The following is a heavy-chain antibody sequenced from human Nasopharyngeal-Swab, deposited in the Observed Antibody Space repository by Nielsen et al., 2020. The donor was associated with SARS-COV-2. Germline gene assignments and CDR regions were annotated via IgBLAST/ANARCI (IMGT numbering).Heavy chain of an antibody. Sequence: GSLSLSCTVSGGSISSYYWSWIRQPPGKGLEWIGYIYYSGSTNYNPSLKIRVTISVDTSKNQFSLKLSSVTAADTAVYYCASGDDYGDYRADYWGQGTLVTVSS. V-gene: IGHV4-59*08. J-gene: IGHJ4*02. CDR2: IYYSGST. D-gene: IGHD4-17*01. CDR1: GGSISSYY. CDR3: ASGDDYGDYRADY.